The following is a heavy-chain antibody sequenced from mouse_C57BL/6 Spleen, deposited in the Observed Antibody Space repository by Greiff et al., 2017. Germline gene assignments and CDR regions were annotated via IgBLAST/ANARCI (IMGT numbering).Heavy chain of an antibody. D-gene: IGHD1-1*01. CDR3: ARGNYCGSSYWYFDV. CDR2: ISDGGSYT. V-gene: IGHV5-4*01. J-gene: IGHJ1*03. CDR1: GFTFSSYA. Sequence: EVQVVESGGGLVKPGGSLKLSCAASGFTFSSYAMSWVRQTPEKRLEWVATISDGGSYTYYPANVKGRFTISRVNAKNNLYLQMSQLKSEDTAMYYCARGNYCGSSYWYFDVWGTGTTVTVSS.